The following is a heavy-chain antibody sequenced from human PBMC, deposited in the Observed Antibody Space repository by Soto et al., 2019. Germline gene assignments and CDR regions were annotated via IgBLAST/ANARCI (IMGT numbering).Heavy chain of an antibody. CDR2: SYYTGTT. CDR3: ARGGNRYSSTASGVGGFDS. D-gene: IGHD2-2*01. CDR1: GDSISSSY. V-gene: IGHV4-59*01. Sequence: SETLSLTCIVSGDSISSSYWSCIRQSPGTRLGRIGYSYYTGTTYYNPSRKRRVTISLDTAKNQFSRNVNSLTTTDTAVYFCARGGNRYSSTASGVGGFDSWGQGTLVTVCS. J-gene: IGHJ4*02.